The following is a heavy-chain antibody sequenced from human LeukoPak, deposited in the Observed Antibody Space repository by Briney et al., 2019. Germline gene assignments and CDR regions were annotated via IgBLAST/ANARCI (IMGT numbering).Heavy chain of an antibody. V-gene: IGHV1-18*01. CDR1: GYTFTNYG. D-gene: IGHD3-16*01. Sequence: GASVKVSCKASGYTFTNYGISWVRQAPGQGLEWMGCISAYSGDTNYAQKIQGRVTMTTDTSTTTAYMELRSLRSDDSAVYYCARVGLTPMTTFGGAFDIWGQGTMVTVSS. CDR3: ARVGLTPMTTFGGAFDI. J-gene: IGHJ3*02. CDR2: ISAYSGDT.